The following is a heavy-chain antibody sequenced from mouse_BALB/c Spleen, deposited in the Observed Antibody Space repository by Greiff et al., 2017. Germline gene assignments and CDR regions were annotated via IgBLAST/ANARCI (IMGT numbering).Heavy chain of an antibody. V-gene: IGHV1-9*01. CDR1: GYTFSSYW. D-gene: IGHD2-4*01. Sequence: AQLQQSGAELMKPGASVKISCKATGYTFSSYWIEWVKQRPGHGLEWIGEILPGSGSTNYNEKFKGKATFTADTSSNTAYMQLSSLTSEDSAVYYCARGGITTLFAYWGQGTLVTVSA. J-gene: IGHJ3*01. CDR2: ILPGSGST. CDR3: ARGGITTLFAY.